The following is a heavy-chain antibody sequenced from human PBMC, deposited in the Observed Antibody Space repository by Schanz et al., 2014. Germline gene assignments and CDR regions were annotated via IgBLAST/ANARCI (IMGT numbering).Heavy chain of an antibody. Sequence: QVQLVQSGAEVEKPGASVTVSCKASGYMYTSHFLHWVRQAPGQGPEWMAWISAYSGKTNYAQKFQGRVTVTTDTSTSTAYMELRSLRSDDTAVYYCARGWGYDALTGYVFWGQGTLVTVSS. J-gene: IGHJ4*02. CDR3: ARGWGYDALTGYVF. CDR2: ISAYSGKT. CDR1: GYMYTSHF. D-gene: IGHD3-9*01. V-gene: IGHV1-18*04.